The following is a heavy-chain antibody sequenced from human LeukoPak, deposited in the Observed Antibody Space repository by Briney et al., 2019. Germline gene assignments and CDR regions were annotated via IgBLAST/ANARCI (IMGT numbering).Heavy chain of an antibody. CDR1: GFTFGSYS. Sequence: GGSLRLSCAASGFTFGSYSMNWVRQAPGKGLEWVSSISSSSSYIYYADSVKGRFTISRDNAKNSLYLQMNSLRAEDTAVYYCARDRGIQLWLSEDYFDYWGQGTLVTVSS. D-gene: IGHD5-18*01. J-gene: IGHJ4*02. CDR2: ISSSSSYI. V-gene: IGHV3-21*01. CDR3: ARDRGIQLWLSEDYFDY.